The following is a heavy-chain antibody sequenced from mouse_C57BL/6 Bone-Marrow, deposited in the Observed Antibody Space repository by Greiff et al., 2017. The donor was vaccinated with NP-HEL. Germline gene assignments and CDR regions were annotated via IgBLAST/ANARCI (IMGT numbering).Heavy chain of an antibody. Sequence: QVQLKQSGAELMKPGASVKLSCKATGYTFTGYWIEWVKQRPGHGLEWIGEILPGSGSTNYNEKFKGKATFTADTSSNTAYMQLSSLTTEDSAIYYCARKYYYGSSYDWYFDVWGTGTTVTVSS. V-gene: IGHV1-9*01. CDR1: GYTFTGYW. J-gene: IGHJ1*03. CDR2: ILPGSGST. D-gene: IGHD1-1*01. CDR3: ARKYYYGSSYDWYFDV.